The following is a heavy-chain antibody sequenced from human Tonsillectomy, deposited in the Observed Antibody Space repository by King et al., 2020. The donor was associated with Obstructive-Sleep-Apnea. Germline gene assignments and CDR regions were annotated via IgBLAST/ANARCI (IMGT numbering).Heavy chain of an antibody. V-gene: IGHV4-31*03. CDR2: IYYSGST. CDR1: GGSISSGGYY. Sequence: QLQESGPGLVKPSQTLSLTCTVSGGSISSGGYYWSWIRQHPGKGLEGIGDIYYSGSTYYNPSLKSRVTISVDTSKNQFSLKLSSVTAADTAVYYCARAGSWETVPDFDYWGQGTLVTVSS. J-gene: IGHJ4*02. CDR3: ARAGSWETVPDFDY. D-gene: IGHD1-26*01.